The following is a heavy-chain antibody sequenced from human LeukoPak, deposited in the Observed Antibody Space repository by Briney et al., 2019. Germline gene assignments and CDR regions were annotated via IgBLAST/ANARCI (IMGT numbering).Heavy chain of an antibody. J-gene: IGHJ4*02. V-gene: IGHV4-61*02. D-gene: IGHD6-19*01. CDR2: IYTSGST. Sequence: SQTLSLTCTVSGGSISSGSYYWSWIRQPAGKGLEWIGRIYTSGSTNYNPSLKSRVTISVDTSKNQFSLKLSSVTAADTAVYYCARGGGEQWLVPQSFDYWGQGTLVTVSS. CDR3: ARGGGEQWLVPQSFDY. CDR1: GGSISSGSYY.